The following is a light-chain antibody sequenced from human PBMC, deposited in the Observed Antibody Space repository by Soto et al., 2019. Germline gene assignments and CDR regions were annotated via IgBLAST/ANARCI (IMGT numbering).Light chain of an antibody. CDR2: KAS. CDR3: QQYNHWYT. V-gene: IGKV1-5*03. Sequence: DIQMTQSPSTLSASVGDRVTITCRASESITNWLAWYQQKPGKDPKLLIYKASSLQSGVPSRFSGSGSGTEFTLTISSLQPDDFATYYCQQYNHWYTFGQGTKLEIQ. J-gene: IGKJ2*01. CDR1: ESITNW.